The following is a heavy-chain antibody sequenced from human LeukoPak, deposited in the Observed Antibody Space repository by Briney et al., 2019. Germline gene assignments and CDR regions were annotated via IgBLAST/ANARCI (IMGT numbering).Heavy chain of an antibody. CDR3: AKAHYYDSSGYRRGAFDI. J-gene: IGHJ3*02. Sequence: GGSLRLSCAASGFTFDDYAMHWVRQAPGKGLEWVSGISWNSGTIGYADSVKGRFTISRDNAKNSLYLQMNSLRAEDTALYYCAKAHYYDSSGYRRGAFDIWGQGTMVTVSS. V-gene: IGHV3-9*01. D-gene: IGHD3-22*01. CDR2: ISWNSGTI. CDR1: GFTFDDYA.